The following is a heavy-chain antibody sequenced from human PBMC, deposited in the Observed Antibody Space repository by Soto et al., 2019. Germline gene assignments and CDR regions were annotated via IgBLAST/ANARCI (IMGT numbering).Heavy chain of an antibody. D-gene: IGHD3-10*01. Sequence: VASVKVSCKASGYTFTGYYMHWVRQAPGQGXEWMGWINPNSGGTNYAQKFQGRVTMTRDTSISTAYMELSRLRSDDTAVYYCARETSYYGSGSYLLDAFDIWGQGTMVTVSS. CDR2: INPNSGGT. V-gene: IGHV1-2*02. J-gene: IGHJ3*02. CDR1: GYTFTGYY. CDR3: ARETSYYGSGSYLLDAFDI.